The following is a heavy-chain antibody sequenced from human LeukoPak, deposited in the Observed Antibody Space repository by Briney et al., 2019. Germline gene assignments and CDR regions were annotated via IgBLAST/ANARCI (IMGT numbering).Heavy chain of an antibody. Sequence: PGGSLRLSCAASGFTFSSYGMHWVRQAPGKGLDWVANINQDGSEKYYVHSVRGRFTISRDNAKNSVHLQMNNLRAEDTAVYYCARDQDTAMEYWGQGTLVTVSS. CDR1: GFTFSSYG. CDR2: INQDGSEK. J-gene: IGHJ4*02. CDR3: ARDQDTAMEY. V-gene: IGHV3-7*03. D-gene: IGHD5-18*01.